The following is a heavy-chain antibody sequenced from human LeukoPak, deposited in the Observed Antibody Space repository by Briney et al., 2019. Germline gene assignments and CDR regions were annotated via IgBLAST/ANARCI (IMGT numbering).Heavy chain of an antibody. CDR3: ARDSSSWYRYYYMDV. CDR2: ISAYNGNT. J-gene: IGHJ6*03. D-gene: IGHD6-13*01. Sequence: ASVKVSCKASGYTFTSYYIHWVRQAPGQGLEWMGWISAYNGNTNYAQKLQGRVTMTTDTSTSTAYMELRSLRSDDTAVYYCARDSSSWYRYYYMDVWGKGTTVTISS. V-gene: IGHV1-18*04. CDR1: GYTFTSYY.